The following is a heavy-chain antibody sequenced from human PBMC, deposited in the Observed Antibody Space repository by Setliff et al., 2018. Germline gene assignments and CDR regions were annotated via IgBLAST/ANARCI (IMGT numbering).Heavy chain of an antibody. D-gene: IGHD3-9*01. Sequence: TLSLTCTVSGGSFNSVNYYWNWIRHPSGKGREWFGFIFSSGATSYNPTPMSRVFMSIDTSQNQVSLRLSSVTAADTAVYYCVRGANDILTTYALDIWGEGTMVTVSS. V-gene: IGHV4-30-4*08. J-gene: IGHJ3*02. CDR3: VRGANDILTTYALDI. CDR2: IFSSGAT. CDR1: GGSFNSVNYY.